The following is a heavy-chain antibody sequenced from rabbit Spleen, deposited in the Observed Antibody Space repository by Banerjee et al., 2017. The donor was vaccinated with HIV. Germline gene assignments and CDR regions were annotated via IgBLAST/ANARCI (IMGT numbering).Heavy chain of an antibody. CDR1: GFSFSSGYD. V-gene: IGHV1S40*01. CDR2: IYTGSDNT. CDR3: ARDLTGVISWNFGW. D-gene: IGHD1-1*01. J-gene: IGHJ4*01. Sequence: QSLEESGGDLVKPGASLTLTCKASGFSFSSGYDMCWVRQVSGKGLEWIACIYTGSDNTIYAGWAKGRFNNSKSSTTTVTLQMTSLTAADTAPYFCARDLTGVISWNFGWWGPGTLITVS.